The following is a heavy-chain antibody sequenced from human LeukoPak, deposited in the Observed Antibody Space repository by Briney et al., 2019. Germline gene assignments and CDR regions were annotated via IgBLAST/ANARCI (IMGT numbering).Heavy chain of an antibody. Sequence: GGSLRLSCAASGFPFTGFWMNWVRQAPGKGLEWVATIKQDGSEVFYMDSVKGRFTISRDNARNSLYLQMNSLIDEDTAVYYCERDDWSGSCETWGRGTMVTVSS. V-gene: IGHV3-7*01. J-gene: IGHJ3*02. CDR1: GFPFTGFW. CDR2: IKQDGSEV. CDR3: ERDDWSGSCET. D-gene: IGHD2-21*01.